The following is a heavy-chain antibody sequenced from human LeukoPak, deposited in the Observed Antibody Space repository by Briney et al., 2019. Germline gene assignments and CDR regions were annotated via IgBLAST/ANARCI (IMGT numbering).Heavy chain of an antibody. CDR3: ARELGGGLSGSLGVLFASYYTYYYMDV. CDR2: INPSDGAT. J-gene: IGHJ6*03. Sequence: GASVKVSCKASGYTFSKYYIHWVRQAPGQGLEWMGMINPSDGATTYAQRFQGRVTMTRDMSTTTVYMDLRSLRSEDTAVYFCARELGGGLSGSLGVLFASYYTYYYMDVWGRGTTVTVSS. D-gene: IGHD3-16*01. CDR1: GYTFSKYY. V-gene: IGHV1-46*01.